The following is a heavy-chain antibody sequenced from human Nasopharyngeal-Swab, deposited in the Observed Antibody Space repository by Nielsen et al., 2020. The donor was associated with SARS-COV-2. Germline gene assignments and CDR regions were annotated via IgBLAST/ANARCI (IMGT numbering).Heavy chain of an antibody. CDR1: GYTFTSYG. CDR2: ISAYNGNT. D-gene: IGHD2-2*01. V-gene: IGHV1-18*01. CDR3: ARGAIGYCSSTSCFLYNWFDP. Sequence: ASVKVSCKASGYTFTSYGISWVRQAPGQGLEWMGWISAYNGNTNYAQKLQGRVTMTTDTSTSTAYMELRSLRSDDTAVYYCARGAIGYCSSTSCFLYNWFDPWGQGTLVTVSS. J-gene: IGHJ5*02.